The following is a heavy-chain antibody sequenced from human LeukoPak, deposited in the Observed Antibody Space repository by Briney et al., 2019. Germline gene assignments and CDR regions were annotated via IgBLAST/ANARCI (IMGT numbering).Heavy chain of an antibody. CDR1: GGSISSYY. CDR2: IYTSGST. D-gene: IGHD2-2*01. J-gene: IGHJ2*01. CDR3: ARHESRYCSSTSCLSYWYFDL. V-gene: IGHV4-4*09. Sequence: PSETLSLTCTVSGGSISSYYWSWIRQPPGKGLEWIGYIYTSGSTNYNPSLKSRVTILVDTSKNQFSLKLSSVTAADTAVYYCARHESRYCSSTSCLSYWYFDLWGRGTLVTVSS.